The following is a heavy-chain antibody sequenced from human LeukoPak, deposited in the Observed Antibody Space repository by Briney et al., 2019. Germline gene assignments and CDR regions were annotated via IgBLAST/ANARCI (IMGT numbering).Heavy chain of an antibody. V-gene: IGHV1-69*05. CDR3: ARDDSSGYYLPY. D-gene: IGHD3-22*01. Sequence: ASVKVSCKASGGTFSSYAISWVRQAPGQGLEWMGGIIPIFGTANYAQKLQGRVTMTTDTSTSTAYMELRSLRSDDTAVYYCARDDSSGYYLPYWGQGTLVTVSS. CDR2: IIPIFGTA. CDR1: GGTFSSYA. J-gene: IGHJ4*02.